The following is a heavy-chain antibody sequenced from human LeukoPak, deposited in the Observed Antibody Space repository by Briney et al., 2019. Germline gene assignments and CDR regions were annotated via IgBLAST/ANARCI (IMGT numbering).Heavy chain of an antibody. Sequence: ASVKVSCKASGYTFTDYYMHWVRQAPGQGLEWMGWINPNSGDTNYAQKFQGRVTMTRDTSISTAYMELSRLRSDDTAVYYCAREYSAYDANIYFDYWAREPWSPSPQ. CDR3: AREYSAYDANIYFDY. V-gene: IGHV1-2*02. J-gene: IGHJ4*02. CDR1: GYTFTDYY. CDR2: INPNSGDT. D-gene: IGHD5-12*01.